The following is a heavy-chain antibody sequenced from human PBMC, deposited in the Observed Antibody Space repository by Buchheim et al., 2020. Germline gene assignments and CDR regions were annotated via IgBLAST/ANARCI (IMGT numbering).Heavy chain of an antibody. J-gene: IGHJ4*02. CDR3: AREARLSYASVHFDY. Sequence: DVQLVESGGGLVQPGGSLRLSCAASGFIFNTYSMNWVRQAPGKGLEWISFISSPSSTINYADSVKGRFTISKDNAKNSLYLQMNSLRAEDTAVYYCAREARLSYASVHFDYWGQGTL. V-gene: IGHV3-48*01. CDR1: GFIFNTYS. D-gene: IGHD3-16*02. CDR2: ISSPSSTI.